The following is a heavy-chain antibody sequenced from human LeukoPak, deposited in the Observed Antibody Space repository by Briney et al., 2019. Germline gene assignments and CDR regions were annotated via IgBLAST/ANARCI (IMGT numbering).Heavy chain of an antibody. CDR3: ARDRGWTGTIPYYFDY. CDR1: GFTFSSYE. Sequence: PGGSLRLSCAASGFTFSSYEMNWVRQAPGKGLEWVSYISSSGSTIYYADSVKGRFTISRDNAKNSLYLQMNSLRAEDTAVYYCARDRGWTGTIPYYFDYWGQGTLVTVSS. J-gene: IGHJ4*02. V-gene: IGHV3-48*03. CDR2: ISSSGSTI. D-gene: IGHD1-7*01.